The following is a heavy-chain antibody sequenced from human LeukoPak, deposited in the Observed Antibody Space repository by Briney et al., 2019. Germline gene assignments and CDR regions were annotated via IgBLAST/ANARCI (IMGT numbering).Heavy chain of an antibody. CDR1: GFTFSSYS. CDR2: ISRSSSTI. V-gene: IGHV3-48*01. J-gene: IGHJ6*02. CDR3: AREVPNYYGMDV. Sequence: GGSLRLSCAASGFTFSSYSMNWVRQAPGKGLEWVSYISRSSSTIYYADSVKGRFTISRDNAKNSLYLQMNSLRAEDTAVYYCAREVPNYYGMDVWGQGTTVTVSS.